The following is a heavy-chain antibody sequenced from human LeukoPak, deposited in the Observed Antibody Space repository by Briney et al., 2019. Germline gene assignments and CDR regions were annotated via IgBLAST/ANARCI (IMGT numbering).Heavy chain of an antibody. Sequence: SETLSLTCTVSGGSISSYYWSWIRQPPGKGLEWIGYIYHSGSTNYNPSLKSRVTISVDTSKNQFSLKLSSVTAADTAVYYCARICADWFDPWGQGTLVTVSS. CDR1: GGSISSYY. D-gene: IGHD2-21*01. CDR2: IYHSGST. J-gene: IGHJ5*02. V-gene: IGHV4-59*08. CDR3: ARICADWFDP.